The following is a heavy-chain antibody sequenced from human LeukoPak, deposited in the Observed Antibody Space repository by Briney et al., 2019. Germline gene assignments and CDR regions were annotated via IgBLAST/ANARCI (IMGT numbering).Heavy chain of an antibody. J-gene: IGHJ4*02. Sequence: PSETLSLTCAVYGGSFSGYYWSWIRQPPGKGLEWIGEINHSGSTNYNPSLKSRVTISVDTSKNQFSLKLSSVTAADTAVYYCAREMVGYCSGGSCSSFDYWGQGTLVTVSS. CDR3: AREMVGYCSGGSCSSFDY. V-gene: IGHV4-34*01. D-gene: IGHD2-15*01. CDR1: GGSFSGYY. CDR2: INHSGST.